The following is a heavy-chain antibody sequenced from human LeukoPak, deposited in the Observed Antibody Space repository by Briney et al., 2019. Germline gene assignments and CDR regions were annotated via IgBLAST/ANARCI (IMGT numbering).Heavy chain of an antibody. Sequence: SQTLSLTCAISGDSVSSNSAAWNWIRQSPSRGLEWLGRTYYRSKWYNDYAVSVKSRITINPDTSKNQFSLQLNSVTPEDTAVYYCARATWIQLWERIYYFDHWGQGTLVTVSS. J-gene: IGHJ4*02. CDR1: GDSVSSNSAA. D-gene: IGHD5-18*01. V-gene: IGHV6-1*01. CDR2: TYYRSKWYN. CDR3: ARATWIQLWERIYYFDH.